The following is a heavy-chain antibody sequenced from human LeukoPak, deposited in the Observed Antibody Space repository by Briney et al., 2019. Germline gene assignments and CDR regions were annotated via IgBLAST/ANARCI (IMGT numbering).Heavy chain of an antibody. V-gene: IGHV4-59*01. CDR2: IYYSGST. CDR3: ARVGYCSSTSCKREGAFDI. J-gene: IGHJ3*02. Sequence: KSSETLSLTCTVSGGSISSYYWSWIRQPPGKGLEWIGYIYYSGSTNYNPSLKSRVTISVDTSKNQFSLKLSSVTAADTAVYYCARVGYCSSTSCKREGAFDIWGPGTMVSVSS. CDR1: GGSISSYY. D-gene: IGHD2-2*01.